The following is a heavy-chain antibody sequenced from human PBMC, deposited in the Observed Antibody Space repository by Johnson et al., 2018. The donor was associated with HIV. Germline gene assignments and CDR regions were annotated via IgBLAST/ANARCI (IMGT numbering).Heavy chain of an antibody. CDR1: GFTFSSYA. Sequence: QLVESGGGVVQPGRSLRLSCAASGFTFSSYAMHWVHQAPGKGLEWVAVISYDGSNKYYADSVKGRFTISRDNSKNTLYLQMNSLRAEDTAVYYCARDPHSYMGDAFDIWGQGTMVTVSS. CDR3: ARDPHSYMGDAFDI. V-gene: IGHV3-30-3*01. J-gene: IGHJ3*02. CDR2: ISYDGSNK. D-gene: IGHD3-16*01.